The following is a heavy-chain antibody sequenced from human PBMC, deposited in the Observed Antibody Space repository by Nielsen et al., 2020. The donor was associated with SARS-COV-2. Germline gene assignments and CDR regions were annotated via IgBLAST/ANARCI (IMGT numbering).Heavy chain of an antibody. Sequence: SGPTLVKPPQTLTLTCTFSGFSLSTSGVGVGWIRQPPGKALEWLALIYWNDDKRYSPSLKSRLTITKDTSKNQVVLTMTNMDPVDTATYYCAHRRRRGFGVAVAGTGGYFDYWGQGTLVTVSS. CDR3: AHRRRRGFGVAVAGTGGYFDY. CDR2: IYWNDDK. D-gene: IGHD6-19*01. J-gene: IGHJ4*02. V-gene: IGHV2-5*01. CDR1: GFSLSTSGVG.